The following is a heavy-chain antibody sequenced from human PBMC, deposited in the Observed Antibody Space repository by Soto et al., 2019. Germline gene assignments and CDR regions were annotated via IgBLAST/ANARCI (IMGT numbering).Heavy chain of an antibody. V-gene: IGHV3-33*06. Sequence: QVQLVRSGGGVFHPGSSLRVSSSAPGFTSGNWGMPWVRKAPGKGREWVAVIWNDGSNKFYGESVQGRFTISRDNSRNTLYLQMNSLRVGDTAVYYCAKDGPNWGRDFDLWGQGILVTVSS. D-gene: IGHD7-27*01. J-gene: IGHJ4*02. CDR2: IWNDGSNK. CDR3: AKDGPNWGRDFDL. CDR1: GFTSGNWG.